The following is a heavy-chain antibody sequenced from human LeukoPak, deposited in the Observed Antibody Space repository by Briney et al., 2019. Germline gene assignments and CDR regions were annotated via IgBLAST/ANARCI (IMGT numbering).Heavy chain of an antibody. CDR2: IGSGRTTI. V-gene: IGHV3-48*04. CDR3: VRDLEVTAVQNYNYGMDV. J-gene: IGHJ6*02. Sequence: GGSLRLSCAASGFTFSSHSMNWVRQAPGKGLEWVSYIGSGRTTIFYADSVRGRFTISRDNAKNSLYLQMNSLRAEDTAVYYCVRDLEVTAVQNYNYGMDVWGQGTTVTVSS. CDR1: GFTFSSHS. D-gene: IGHD2-21*02.